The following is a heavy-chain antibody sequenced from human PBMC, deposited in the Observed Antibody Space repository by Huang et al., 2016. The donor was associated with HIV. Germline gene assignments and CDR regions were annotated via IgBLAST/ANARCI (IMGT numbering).Heavy chain of an antibody. CDR3: ARGTRLTGLWYFDL. D-gene: IGHD7-27*01. CDR1: GFTFSSYW. Sequence: EVQLVESGGGLVQPGGSLRLSCAASGFTFSSYWMHWVRQAPGKALVLVARINGDGSSTNYADSVKGRFNISRDNAKNTLYGQVNSLRAEDTAVYYCARGTRLTGLWYFDLWGRGTLVSVSS. CDR2: INGDGSST. J-gene: IGHJ2*01. V-gene: IGHV3-74*01.